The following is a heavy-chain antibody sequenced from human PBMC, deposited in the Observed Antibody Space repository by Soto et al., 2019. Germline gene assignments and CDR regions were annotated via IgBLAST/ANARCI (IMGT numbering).Heavy chain of an antibody. Sequence: QVQLVESGGGVVQPGRSLRLSCAASGFTFSSYGMHWVRQAPGKGLEWVAVIWYDGSNKYYADSVKGRFTISRDNSKNTLYLQMTSRRAEDTAVYYCARDLNSYGDYVPTWFDYWGQGTLVTVSS. CDR3: ARDLNSYGDYVPTWFDY. J-gene: IGHJ4*02. CDR2: IWYDGSNK. CDR1: GFTFSSYG. D-gene: IGHD4-17*01. V-gene: IGHV3-33*01.